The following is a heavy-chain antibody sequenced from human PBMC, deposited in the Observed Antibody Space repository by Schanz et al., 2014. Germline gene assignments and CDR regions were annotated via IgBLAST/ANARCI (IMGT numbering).Heavy chain of an antibody. Sequence: QVQVVQSGAELKKPGASVKVSCKASGYTFTSYGISWVRQAPGQGLEWVGWISVYTGNTKYGQKVQGRVTMTADTSTNTAYMELSSLRSEDTAVYSCARGIGGYGANNYFDYWGQGTLVTVSS. V-gene: IGHV1-18*01. CDR3: ARGIGGYGANNYFDY. J-gene: IGHJ4*02. D-gene: IGHD5-12*01. CDR1: GYTFTSYG. CDR2: ISVYTGNT.